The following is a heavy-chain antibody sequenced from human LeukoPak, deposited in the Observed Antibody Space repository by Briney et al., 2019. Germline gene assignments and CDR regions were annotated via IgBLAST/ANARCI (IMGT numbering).Heavy chain of an antibody. CDR2: IYHSGST. V-gene: IGHV4-4*02. CDR3: ARLPGRLDSSGLNQQKHTDY. CDR1: GASISSSNW. J-gene: IGHJ4*02. Sequence: MASGTLSLTCAVSGASISSSNWWSWVRQAPGKGLEWIGEIYHSGSTNYNPSLKSRVTISVDTSKNQFSLKLSSVTAADTAVYYCARLPGRLDSSGLNQQKHTDYWGQGTLVTVSS. D-gene: IGHD3-22*01.